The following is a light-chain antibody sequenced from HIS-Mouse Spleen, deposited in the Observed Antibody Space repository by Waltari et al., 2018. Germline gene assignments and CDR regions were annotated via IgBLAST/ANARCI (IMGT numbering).Light chain of an antibody. CDR1: ALPKKY. CDR3: YSTDSSGNHRV. J-gene: IGLJ2*01. V-gene: IGLV3-10*01. CDR2: EDC. Sequence: SYELTQPPSVSVSPGQTARITCSGDALPKKYAYWYQQKSGQAPVLGLYEDCKRPSGIPERFSGSSSGTMATLTISGAQVEDEADYYCYSTDSSGNHRVFGGGTKLTVL.